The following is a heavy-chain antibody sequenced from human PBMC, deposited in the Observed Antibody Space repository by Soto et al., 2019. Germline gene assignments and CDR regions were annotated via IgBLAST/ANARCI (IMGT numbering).Heavy chain of an antibody. Sequence: EVQLVESGGGLVQPGGSLRLSCAASGFTFSSYWMHWVRQAPGKGLVWVSRVNGDGSTTNYADSVKGRFTISRDNAKNMLWLQMDSLRDEDTAVYYCARGSNPFDYWGQGTLVTVSP. CDR3: ARGSNPFDY. CDR1: GFTFSSYW. CDR2: VNGDGSTT. V-gene: IGHV3-74*01. J-gene: IGHJ4*02.